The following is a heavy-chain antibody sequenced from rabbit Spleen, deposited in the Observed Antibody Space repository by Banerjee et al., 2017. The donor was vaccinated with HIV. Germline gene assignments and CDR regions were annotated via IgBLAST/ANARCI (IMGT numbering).Heavy chain of an antibody. J-gene: IGHJ4*01. V-gene: IGHV1S47*01. Sequence: QEQLVESGGGLVQPGGSLKLPCKASGFDFSYYGVTWVRQAPGKGLEWIGYIEPIFGNTYYANWVNGRFTISSHNAQNTLYLQLSSLTAADTATYFCARDLVGVIGWNFYLWGQGTLVTVS. CDR2: IEPIFGNT. D-gene: IGHD5-1*01. CDR1: GFDFSYYG. CDR3: ARDLVGVIGWNFYL.